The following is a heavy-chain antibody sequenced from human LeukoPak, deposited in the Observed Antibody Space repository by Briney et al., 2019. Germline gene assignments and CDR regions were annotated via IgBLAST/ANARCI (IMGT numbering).Heavy chain of an antibody. CDR2: IKQDGSEK. CDR3: ARDSGGRKWLVYSQFDY. Sequence: QTGGSLRLSCAASGFTFSSYWMSWVRQAPGKGLEWAANIKQDGSEKYYVDSVKGRFTISRDNAKNSLYLQMNSLRAEDTAVYYCARDSGGRKWLVYSQFDYWGQGTLVTVSS. CDR1: GFTFSSYW. V-gene: IGHV3-7*01. D-gene: IGHD6-19*01. J-gene: IGHJ4*02.